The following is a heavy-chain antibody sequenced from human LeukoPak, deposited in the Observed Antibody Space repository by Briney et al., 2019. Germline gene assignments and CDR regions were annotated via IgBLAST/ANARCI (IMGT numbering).Heavy chain of an antibody. V-gene: IGHV4-59*01. D-gene: IGHD3-10*01. CDR2: IYYSGGI. Sequence: SETLSLTCTVSGCSISSYYWSWIRQPPGKGLEWIGYIYYSGGINYNSSRKSRVTISVDTSKIQFSLKLSSVTAADTAVYYCARVLSYYYGSGSCYAFDIWGQGTMVTVSS. J-gene: IGHJ3*02. CDR1: GCSISSYY. CDR3: ARVLSYYYGSGSCYAFDI.